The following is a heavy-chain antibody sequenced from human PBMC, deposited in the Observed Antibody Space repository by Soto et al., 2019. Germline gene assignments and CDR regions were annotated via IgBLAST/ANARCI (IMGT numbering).Heavy chain of an antibody. V-gene: IGHV3-13*01. J-gene: IGHJ6*01. CDR2: IGTAGDA. CDR3: ARAPKKSSSWYPGYYYYGMDV. CDR1: GFTFSSYD. D-gene: IGHD6-13*01. Sequence: HPGGSLRLSCAASGFTFSSYDMHWVRQATGKGLEWVSAIGTAGDAYYPGSVKGRFTISRENAKNSLYLQMNSLRAGDTAVYYCARAPKKSSSWYPGYYYYGMDVWGQGTTVTVSS.